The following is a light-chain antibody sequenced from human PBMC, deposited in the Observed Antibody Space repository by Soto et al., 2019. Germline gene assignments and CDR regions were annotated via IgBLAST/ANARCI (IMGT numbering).Light chain of an antibody. CDR2: TLS. J-gene: IGKJ5*01. CDR1: QSLLDTDDGNTY. Sequence: EIVMTQTPLSLPVTPGEAASISCTSSQSLLDTDDGNTYLDWYLQKPGQSPQLLIHTLSDRASGVPDRFRGSGSVTDFTLQISRVEAEDVGVYYCMQRLELPYTFGQGTRLEIK. CDR3: MQRLELPYT. V-gene: IGKV2-40*01.